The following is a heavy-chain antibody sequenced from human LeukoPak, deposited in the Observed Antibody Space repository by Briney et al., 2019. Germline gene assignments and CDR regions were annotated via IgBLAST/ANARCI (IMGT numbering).Heavy chain of an antibody. CDR1: GGSISSGGYY. J-gene: IGHJ4*02. Sequence: SQTLSLPCTVSGGSISSGGYYWSWIRQHPGKGLEWIGYIYYSGSTYYNPSLKSRVTISVDTSKNQFSLKLSSVTAADTAVYYCATYDRVLGFDYWGQGTLVTVSS. V-gene: IGHV4-31*03. CDR2: IYYSGST. CDR3: ATYDRVLGFDY. D-gene: IGHD3-22*01.